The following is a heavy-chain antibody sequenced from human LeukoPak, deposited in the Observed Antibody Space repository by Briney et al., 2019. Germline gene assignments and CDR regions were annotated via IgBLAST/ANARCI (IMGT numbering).Heavy chain of an antibody. V-gene: IGHV4-4*07. CDR2: IYTTGTT. CDR3: ARAPFTTSFQGMDV. CDR1: GGSISSYY. Sequence: SETLSLTCTVSGGSISSYYWTWIRQPAGKGLEGIGRIYTTGTTNYNPSLKSRVTMSLDTSKNQLSLKLSSVTAADTAVYYCARAPFTTSFQGMDVWGQGTTVTVSS. J-gene: IGHJ6*02. D-gene: IGHD2-2*01.